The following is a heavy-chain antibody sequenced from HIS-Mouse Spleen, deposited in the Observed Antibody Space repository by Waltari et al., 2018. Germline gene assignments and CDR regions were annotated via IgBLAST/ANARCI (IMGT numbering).Heavy chain of an antibody. CDR1: GGSIISSSYY. Sequence: QLQLQESGPGLVKPSETLSLTCTVSGGSIISSSYYWGWIRQPPGKGLEWIGSIYYSGSTYYNPSLKSRVTISVDTSKNQFSLKLSSVTAADTAVYYCAKTHQGDAFDIWGQGTMVTVSS. D-gene: IGHD2-2*01. J-gene: IGHJ3*02. V-gene: IGHV4-39*07. CDR3: AKTHQGDAFDI. CDR2: IYYSGST.